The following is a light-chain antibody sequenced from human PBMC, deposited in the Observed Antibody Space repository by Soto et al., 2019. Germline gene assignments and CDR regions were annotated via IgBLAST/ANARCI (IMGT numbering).Light chain of an antibody. Sequence: EIVLTQSPGTLSLSPGERATLSCRASQSLRRSSLAWYQQKPGQAPRLLIYDASSRPTGIPDRFSASGSGTDFTIPISRLEPEDFAVYYCQQYGSSPITFGQGTRLEIK. CDR2: DAS. J-gene: IGKJ5*01. CDR1: QSLRRSS. V-gene: IGKV3-20*01. CDR3: QQYGSSPIT.